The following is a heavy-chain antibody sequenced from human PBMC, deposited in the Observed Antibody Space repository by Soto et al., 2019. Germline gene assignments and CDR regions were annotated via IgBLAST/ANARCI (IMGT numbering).Heavy chain of an antibody. CDR2: ISYDGSNK. V-gene: IGHV3-30*18. CDR1: GFTFSSYG. Sequence: GGSLRLSCAASGFTFSSYGMHWVRQAPGKGLEWVAVISYDGSNKYYADSVKGRFTISRDNSKNTLYLQMNSLRAEDTAVYYCAKDRYYYDSSGSFDYWGQGTLVTVYS. D-gene: IGHD3-22*01. CDR3: AKDRYYYDSSGSFDY. J-gene: IGHJ4*02.